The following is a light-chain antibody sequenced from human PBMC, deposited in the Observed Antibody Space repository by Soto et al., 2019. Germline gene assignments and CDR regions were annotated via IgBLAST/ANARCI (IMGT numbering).Light chain of an antibody. J-gene: IGLJ2*01. CDR2: DVN. CDR3: ASYTRTTTMV. V-gene: IGLV2-14*01. Sequence: QSALTQPASVSGSPGQXXXXXCTGTISDIGGYNFISWYQHHPGKAPKIGIYDVNNRPSGISYRFSGSKSGNTASLTISGLQAEDEADYYCASYTRTTTMVFGGGTELTV. CDR1: ISDIGGYNF.